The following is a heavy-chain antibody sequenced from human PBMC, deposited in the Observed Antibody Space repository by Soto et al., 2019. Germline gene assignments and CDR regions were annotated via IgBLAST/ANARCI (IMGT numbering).Heavy chain of an antibody. Sequence: SQTLSLTCAISGDSVSSNSAAWTWIRQSPSRGLEFLGRTYYRSKWYNDYAISVKSRITINPDTSKNQFSLQLNSVTPEDTAVYYCEREVEQQLPYAWFAPWGQGTLVTVSS. V-gene: IGHV6-1*01. J-gene: IGHJ5*02. CDR1: GDSVSSNSAA. D-gene: IGHD6-13*01. CDR3: EREVEQQLPYAWFAP. CDR2: TYYRSKWYN.